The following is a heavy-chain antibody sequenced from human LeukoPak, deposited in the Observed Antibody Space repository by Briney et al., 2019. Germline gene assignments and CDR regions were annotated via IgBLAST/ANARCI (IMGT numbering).Heavy chain of an antibody. D-gene: IGHD3-16*02. CDR3: ARDPRWDYVWGSYLYGMDV. Sequence: GGSLRLSCAASGFTFSDYYMSWIRQAPGKGLEWVSYISSSGSTIYFADSVKGRFTISRDNAKNSLYLQMNSLRAEDTAVYYCARDPRWDYVWGSYLYGMDVWGQGTTVTVSS. CDR1: GFTFSDYY. CDR2: ISSSGSTI. V-gene: IGHV3-11*04. J-gene: IGHJ6*02.